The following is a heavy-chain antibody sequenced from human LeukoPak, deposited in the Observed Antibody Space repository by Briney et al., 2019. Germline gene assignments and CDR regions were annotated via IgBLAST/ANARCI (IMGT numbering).Heavy chain of an antibody. D-gene: IGHD3-3*01. CDR3: ARGNSRLEWLPDYYYYGMDV. V-gene: IGHV3-21*01. CDR2: ISSSSSYI. J-gene: IGHJ6*02. Sequence: GGSLRLSCAASGFTFSSYSMDWVRQAPGKGLEWVSSISSSSSYIYYADSVKGRFTISRDNAKNSLYLQMNSLRAEDAAVYYCARGNSRLEWLPDYYYYGMDVWGQGTTVTVSS. CDR1: GFTFSSYS.